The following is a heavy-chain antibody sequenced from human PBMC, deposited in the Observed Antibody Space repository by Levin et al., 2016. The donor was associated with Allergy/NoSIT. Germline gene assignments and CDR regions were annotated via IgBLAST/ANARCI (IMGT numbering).Heavy chain of an antibody. J-gene: IGHJ4*02. Sequence: WIRQPPGKGLEWVSYISSSGTTTYYADSVKGRFTISRDNAENSLFLQMSSLRDEDTAVYYCARVVRYSSSWYGDYWGQGTLVTVSS. D-gene: IGHD6-13*01. CDR3: ARVVRYSSSWYGDY. CDR2: ISSSGTTT. V-gene: IGHV3-48*02.